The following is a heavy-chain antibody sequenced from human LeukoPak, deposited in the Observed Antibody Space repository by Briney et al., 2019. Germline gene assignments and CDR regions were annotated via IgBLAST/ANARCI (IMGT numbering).Heavy chain of an antibody. D-gene: IGHD1-26*01. CDR3: ARGEGGAYYYGMDV. CDR1: GFTFSSYA. V-gene: IGHV3-30-3*01. CDR2: ISYDGSNK. J-gene: IGHJ6*02. Sequence: GGSLRLSCAASGFTFSSYAMHWVRQAPGKGLEWVAVISYDGSNKYYADSVKGRFTISRDNSKNTLYLQMNSLRAEDTAMYYCARGEGGAYYYGMDVWGQGTTVTVSS.